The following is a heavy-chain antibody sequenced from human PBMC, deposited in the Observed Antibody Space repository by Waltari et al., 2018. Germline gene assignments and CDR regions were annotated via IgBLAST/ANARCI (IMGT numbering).Heavy chain of an antibody. CDR3: ARINIAVAVRTYYYYMDV. D-gene: IGHD6-19*01. V-gene: IGHV2-26*01. Sequence: QVTLKESGPVLVKPTETLTLTCTVSGFSLSNARMGVSWIRQPPGKALKWLAHIFSNDEKSYSTSLKSRITISKDTSKSQVVLTMTNMDPVDTATYYCARINIAVAVRTYYYYMDVWGKGTTVTISS. CDR2: IFSNDEK. CDR1: GFSLSNARMG. J-gene: IGHJ6*03.